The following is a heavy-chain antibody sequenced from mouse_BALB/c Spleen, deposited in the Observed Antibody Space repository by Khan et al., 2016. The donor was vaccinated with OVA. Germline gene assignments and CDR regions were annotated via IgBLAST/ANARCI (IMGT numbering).Heavy chain of an antibody. D-gene: IGHD1-1*01. V-gene: IGHV3-2*02. CDR1: GYSITSGYA. Sequence: EVQLQESGPGLVKPCQSLSLTCTVTGYSITSGYAWNWIRQFPGNKLEWMGYISYSGSTSYNPSLRSRISITRDTSKNQFFLQLNSVTTEDTATYYCARNNYYGYAMDYWGQGTSVTVSS. J-gene: IGHJ4*01. CDR2: ISYSGST. CDR3: ARNNYYGYAMDY.